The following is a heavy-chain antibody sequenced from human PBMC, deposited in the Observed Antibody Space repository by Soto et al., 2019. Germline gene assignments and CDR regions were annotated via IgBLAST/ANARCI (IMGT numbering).Heavy chain of an antibody. CDR3: AKDRVDHNSVWDPFDI. CDR1: GFTFSLYA. V-gene: IGHV3-23*01. J-gene: IGHJ3*02. CDR2: IGGSNDDT. D-gene: IGHD1-20*01. Sequence: PGGSLRLSCAASGFTFSLYAMSWVRQAPGKRPEWVSGIGGSNDDTHYADSVKGRFSISRDNFQNTLFLQMNSLRAEDTAVYYCAKDRVDHNSVWDPFDIWGQGTMGTVSS.